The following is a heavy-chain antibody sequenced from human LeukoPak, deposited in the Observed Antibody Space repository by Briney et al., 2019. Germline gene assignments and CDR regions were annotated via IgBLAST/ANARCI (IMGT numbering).Heavy chain of an antibody. CDR3: AREGDGYDYVRY. D-gene: IGHD5-12*01. Sequence: GGSLRLSCAASGFTVSSSNYMNWVRQAPGKGLEWVSSISSSSSYIYYADSLKGRFTISRDNAKSSLFLQMNSLRAEDTAVYYCAREGDGYDYVRYWGQGTLVTVSS. CDR2: ISSSSSYI. CDR1: GFTVSSSNY. J-gene: IGHJ4*02. V-gene: IGHV3-21*01.